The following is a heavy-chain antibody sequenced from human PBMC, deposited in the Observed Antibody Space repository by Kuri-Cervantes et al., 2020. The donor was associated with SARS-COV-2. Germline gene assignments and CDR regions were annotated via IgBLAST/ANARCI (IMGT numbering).Heavy chain of an antibody. Sequence: SLKISCAASGFTFSSYAMHWVRQAPGKGLEWVSGISWNSGSIGYADSVKGRSTISRDNAKNSLYLQMNSLRAEDMALYYCAKDMGEWDAFDIWGQGTMVTVSS. CDR3: AKDMGEWDAFDI. CDR2: ISWNSGSI. D-gene: IGHD1-26*01. V-gene: IGHV3-9*03. J-gene: IGHJ3*02. CDR1: GFTFSSYA.